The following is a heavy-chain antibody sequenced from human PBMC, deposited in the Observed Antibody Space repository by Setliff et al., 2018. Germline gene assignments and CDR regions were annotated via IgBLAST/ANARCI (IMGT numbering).Heavy chain of an antibody. CDR2: IYTNGAT. CDR3: AKEYVVISFVRNSHQHYGMDV. D-gene: IGHD2-21*01. Sequence: PSETLSLTCTVSGASLSSGSYYWSWIRQSAGKGLEWIGHIYTNGATSYSPSLKSRVSISADTSKNVLSLRLTSVTAADTAVYYCAKEYVVISFVRNSHQHYGMDVWGPGTTVTVLL. V-gene: IGHV4-61*09. CDR1: GASLSSGSYY. J-gene: IGHJ6*02.